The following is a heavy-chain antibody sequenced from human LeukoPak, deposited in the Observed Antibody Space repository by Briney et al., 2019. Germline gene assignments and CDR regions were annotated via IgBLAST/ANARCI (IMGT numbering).Heavy chain of an antibody. J-gene: IGHJ4*02. V-gene: IGHV4-39*07. Sequence: SETLSLTCTVSGGSISSSSYYWGWIRQPPGKGLEWIGSIYYSGSTYYNPPLKSRVTISVDTSKNQFSLKLSSVTAADTAVYYCARRTGLLEFDYWGQGTLVTVSS. CDR2: IYYSGST. CDR3: ARRTGLLEFDY. CDR1: GGSISSSSYY. D-gene: IGHD4/OR15-4a*01.